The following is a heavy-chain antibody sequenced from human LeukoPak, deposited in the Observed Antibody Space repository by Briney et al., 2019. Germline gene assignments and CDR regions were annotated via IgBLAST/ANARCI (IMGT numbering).Heavy chain of an antibody. J-gene: IGHJ3*02. CDR1: GYSISSGYY. D-gene: IGHD3-22*01. V-gene: IGHV4-61*01. Sequence: SETLSLTCTVSGYSISSGYYWGWIRQPPGKGLEWIGYIYYSGSTNYNPSLKSRVTISVDTSKNQFSLKLSSVTAADTAVYYCARVLYYYDSSGYYYDAFDIWGQGTMVTVSS. CDR2: IYYSGST. CDR3: ARVLYYYDSSGYYYDAFDI.